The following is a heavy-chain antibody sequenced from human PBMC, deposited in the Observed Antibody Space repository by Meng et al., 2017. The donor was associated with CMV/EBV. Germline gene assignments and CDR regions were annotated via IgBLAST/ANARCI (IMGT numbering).Heavy chain of an antibody. CDR3: ARGRRYSGSPHPLGY. Sequence: GYTCTSYDINWVRQATGEGLEWMGGMNPNSGNTGYAQKCQGRVTMTRNTSISTAYMELSSLRSEDTAVYYCARGRRYSGSPHPLGYWGQGTLVTVSS. V-gene: IGHV1-8*01. D-gene: IGHD1-26*01. CDR2: MNPNSGNT. J-gene: IGHJ4*02. CDR1: GYTCTSYD.